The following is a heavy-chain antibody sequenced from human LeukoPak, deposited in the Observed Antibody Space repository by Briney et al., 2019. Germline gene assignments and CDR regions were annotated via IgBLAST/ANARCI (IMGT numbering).Heavy chain of an antibody. CDR3: ARDVLLWFGELLRYFDH. Sequence: PSETLSLTCTVSGGSISSSSYCWGWIRQPPGKGLEWIGSIYYSGGAYYNPSLKSRVTISVDTSKNQFSLKLSSVTAADTAVYYCARDVLLWFGELLRYFDHWGQGTLVTVSS. J-gene: IGHJ4*02. V-gene: IGHV4-39*01. CDR1: GGSISSSSYC. CDR2: IYYSGGA. D-gene: IGHD3-10*01.